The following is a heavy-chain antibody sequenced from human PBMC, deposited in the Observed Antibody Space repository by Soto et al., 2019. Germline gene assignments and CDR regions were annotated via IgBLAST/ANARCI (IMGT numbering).Heavy chain of an antibody. CDR3: AGVVAATPFDY. V-gene: IGHV2-5*02. Sequence: QITLKESGPPLVKPTQTLTLTCTFSGFSLSTSGVGVGWIRQPPGEALEWLALIYYDDDKRYSPSLKSRLTXTXXTSKNQVVLTMTNMDPVDTATYYCAGVVAATPFDYWGQGTLVTVSS. CDR2: IYYDDDK. CDR1: GFSLSTSGVG. J-gene: IGHJ4*02. D-gene: IGHD2-15*01.